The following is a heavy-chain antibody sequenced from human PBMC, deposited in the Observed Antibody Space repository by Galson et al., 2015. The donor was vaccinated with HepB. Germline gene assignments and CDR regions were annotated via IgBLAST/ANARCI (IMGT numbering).Heavy chain of an antibody. CDR3: QAFWLGVWDNDY. Sequence: SVKVSCKVSGYTLTEFSMYWVRQAPGKGLEWMGGFDREDGEALSAQKFQGRVTMTEDTSTDTAYMELSSLRSEDTAVYYCQAFWLGVWDNDYWGQGTLVTVSS. CDR1: GYTLTEFS. J-gene: IGHJ4*02. V-gene: IGHV1-24*01. CDR2: FDREDGEA. D-gene: IGHD3-3*02.